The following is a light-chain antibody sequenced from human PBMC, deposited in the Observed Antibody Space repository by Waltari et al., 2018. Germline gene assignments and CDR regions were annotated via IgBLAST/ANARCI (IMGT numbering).Light chain of an antibody. V-gene: IGLV3-1*01. J-gene: IGLJ3*02. CDR3: QTWDTNTVV. CDR2: QDS. Sequence: SYEPTQPPSLSVSPGHTATITCSAAKFGSKYVTWYQQKPGKSPVLVIYQDSTPLSGCSGSNSGNTATLTISRTQAVDEADYYCQTWDTNTVVFGGGTKLSVL. CDR1: KFGSKY.